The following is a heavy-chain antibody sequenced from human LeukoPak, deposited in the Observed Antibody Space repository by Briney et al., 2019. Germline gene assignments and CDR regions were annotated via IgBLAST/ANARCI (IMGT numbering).Heavy chain of an antibody. CDR2: IYYSGST. CDR1: GGSISSYY. J-gene: IGHJ4*02. CDR3: ARVGDCSSTSCYPFDY. V-gene: IGHV4-59*01. Sequence: ASETLSLTCTVSGGSISSYYWSWIRQPPGKGLEWIGYIYYSGSTNYNPSLKSRVTISVDTSKNQFSLKLSSVTAADTAVYYCARVGDCSSTSCYPFDYWGQGTLVTVSS. D-gene: IGHD2-2*01.